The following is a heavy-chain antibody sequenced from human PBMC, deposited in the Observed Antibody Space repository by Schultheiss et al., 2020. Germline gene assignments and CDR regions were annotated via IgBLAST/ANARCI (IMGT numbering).Heavy chain of an antibody. V-gene: IGHV3-7*01. D-gene: IGHD4-11*01. J-gene: IGHJ6*03. Sequence: GESLKISCAASGFTFSSYWMSWVRQAPGKGLEWVANIKQDGSEKYYVDSVKGRFTISRDNAKNSLYLQMNSLRAEDTAVYYCARGGDTVTTFYYYMDVWGKGTTVTVSS. CDR1: GFTFSSYW. CDR3: ARGGDTVTTFYYYMDV. CDR2: IKQDGSEK.